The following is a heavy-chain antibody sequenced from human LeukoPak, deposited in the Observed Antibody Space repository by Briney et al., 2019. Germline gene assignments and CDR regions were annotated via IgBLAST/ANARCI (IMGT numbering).Heavy chain of an antibody. Sequence: GGSLRLSCAASGFTFSIYSMDWVRQAPGKGLEWVSSIISSGSYIYYADSVKGRFTISRDNAKNSLYLQMNSLRAEDTAVYYCAREDASSWDYGGQAILVTVSS. V-gene: IGHV3-21*01. CDR2: IISSGSYI. D-gene: IGHD6-13*01. J-gene: IGHJ4*02. CDR3: AREDASSWDY. CDR1: GFTFSIYS.